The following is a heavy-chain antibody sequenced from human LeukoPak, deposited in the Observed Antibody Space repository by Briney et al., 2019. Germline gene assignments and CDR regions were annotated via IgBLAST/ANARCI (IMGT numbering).Heavy chain of an antibody. CDR3: ARYRGDIVVVVAATRGYYFDY. D-gene: IGHD2-15*01. Sequence: SETLSLTCAVYGGSFSGYYWSWIRQPPGKGLEWIGEINHSGSTNYNPSLNSRVTISVDTSKNQFSLKLRTVTAADTAVYYCARYRGDIVVVVAATRGYYFDYWGQGTLVTVSS. J-gene: IGHJ4*02. V-gene: IGHV4-34*01. CDR1: GGSFSGYY. CDR2: INHSGST.